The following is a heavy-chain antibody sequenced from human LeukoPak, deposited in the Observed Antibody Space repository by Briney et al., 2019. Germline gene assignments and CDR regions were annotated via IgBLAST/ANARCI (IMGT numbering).Heavy chain of an antibody. CDR2: MSAYNRNT. CDR1: GYTFTSYG. V-gene: IGHV1-18*01. D-gene: IGHD3-22*01. CDR3: ARDLVNYYDSSGYYY. Sequence: GASVKVSCKASGYTFTSYGISWVRQAPGQGLEWMGWMSAYNRNTNHAQKLQGRVTMTTHTPTSTAYMELRSLRSDDTAVYYCARDLVNYYDSSGYYYWGPGTLVTVSS. J-gene: IGHJ4*02.